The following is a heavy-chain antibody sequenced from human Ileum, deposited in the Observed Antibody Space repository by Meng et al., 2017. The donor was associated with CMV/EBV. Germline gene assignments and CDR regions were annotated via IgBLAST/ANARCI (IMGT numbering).Heavy chain of an antibody. Sequence: GESLKISCAASGFIFSDYGMYWVRQAPGKGLEWVAVIRYDARNTYHGDSVKGRFTISRDNSKNTLYLQMNSLRAEDTAVYYCAKNSETYFKDWGQGTVVTVSS. V-gene: IGHV3-30*02. CDR1: GFIFSDYG. CDR2: IRYDARNT. J-gene: IGHJ4*02. D-gene: IGHD3-10*01. CDR3: AKNSETYFKD.